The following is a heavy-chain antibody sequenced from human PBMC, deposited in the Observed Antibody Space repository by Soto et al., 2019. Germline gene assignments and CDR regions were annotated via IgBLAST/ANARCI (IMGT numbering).Heavy chain of an antibody. Sequence: QVQLVQSGAEVKKPGASVKVSCKASGYTFTSYYMHWVRQAPGQGLEWMGIINPSGGSTSYAQKFQGRVTMTRDPSTSTVYMELSSLRSEDTAVYYCARTSITIFGVVMREGYYFDYWGQGTLVTVSA. D-gene: IGHD3-3*01. V-gene: IGHV1-46*01. J-gene: IGHJ4*02. CDR2: INPSGGST. CDR3: ARTSITIFGVVMREGYYFDY. CDR1: GYTFTSYY.